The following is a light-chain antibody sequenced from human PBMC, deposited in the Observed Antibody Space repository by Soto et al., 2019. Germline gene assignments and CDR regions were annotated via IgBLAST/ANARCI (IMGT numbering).Light chain of an antibody. Sequence: DIQMTHSPSSLSASVGDRFTITCRASQSISFYLNWYQQKPGHAPKVLIYAASNLQTGVPSRFSGSGSGTDFTLTINSLKPEDFATYSCQQSYSNPITFGHGTRLEIK. CDR3: QQSYSNPIT. CDR2: AAS. J-gene: IGKJ5*01. V-gene: IGKV1-39*01. CDR1: QSISFY.